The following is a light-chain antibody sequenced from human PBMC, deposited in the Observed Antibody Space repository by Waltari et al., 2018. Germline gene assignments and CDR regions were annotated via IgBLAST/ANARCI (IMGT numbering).Light chain of an antibody. Sequence: QLVLTQSPSASASLGASVKLTCTLSSGHSSNIIAWLQQQPGKGPRYLMQVNSDGSHRKGDGSPDRFSGSSSGAERYLTISSLQSEDEADYYCETGGHGTWVFGGGTKLTVL. J-gene: IGLJ3*02. CDR3: ETGGHGTWV. CDR1: SGHSSNI. CDR2: VNSDGSH. V-gene: IGLV4-69*01.